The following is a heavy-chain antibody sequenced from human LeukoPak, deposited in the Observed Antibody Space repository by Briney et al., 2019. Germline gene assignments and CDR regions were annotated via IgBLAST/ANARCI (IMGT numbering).Heavy chain of an antibody. V-gene: IGHV3-7*01. CDR1: GFTFSSYW. J-gene: IGHJ4*02. CDR3: ARIPSSVANFAYDFWSGYGGSYFDY. Sequence: QTGGSLRLSCAASGFTFSSYWMSWVRQAPGKGLEWVANIKQDGSEKYYVDSVKGRFTISRDNAKNSLYLQMNSLRAEDTAVYYCARIPSSVANFAYDFWSGYGGSYFDYWGQGTLVTVSS. D-gene: IGHD3-3*01. CDR2: IKQDGSEK.